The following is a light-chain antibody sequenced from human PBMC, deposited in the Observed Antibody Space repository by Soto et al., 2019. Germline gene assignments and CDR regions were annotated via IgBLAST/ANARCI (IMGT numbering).Light chain of an antibody. V-gene: IGLV2-14*01. CDR2: EVS. Sequence: QSVLTQPASVSGSPGQSITISCTGTSSDVGGYNYVSWYQQHPGKAPKLMIYEVSNRPSGVSNLFSGSKSGNTASLTISGLQAEDEADYYCSSYTSSSTLHVFGTGTKLTVL. CDR3: SSYTSSSTLHV. J-gene: IGLJ1*01. CDR1: SSDVGGYNY.